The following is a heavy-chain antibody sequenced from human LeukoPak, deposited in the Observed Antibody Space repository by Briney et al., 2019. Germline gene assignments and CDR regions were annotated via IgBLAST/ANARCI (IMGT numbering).Heavy chain of an antibody. CDR1: GYSISSGYY. Sequence: SETLSLTCTVSGYSISSGYYWGWIRQPPGKGLEWIGSIYHSGSTYYNPSLKSRVTISVDTSKNQFSLKLSSVTAADTAVYYCARGATHAIDYWGQGTLVTVSS. CDR2: IYHSGST. V-gene: IGHV4-38-2*02. CDR3: ARGATHAIDY. J-gene: IGHJ4*02. D-gene: IGHD1-26*01.